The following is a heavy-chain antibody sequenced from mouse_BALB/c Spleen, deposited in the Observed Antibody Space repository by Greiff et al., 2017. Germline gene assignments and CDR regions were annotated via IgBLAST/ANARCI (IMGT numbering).Heavy chain of an antibody. CDR3: AIYYRYDGFAY. CDR1: GFTFSSFG. D-gene: IGHD2-14*01. Sequence: DVHLVESGGGLVQPGGSRKLSCAASGFTFSSFGMHWVRQAPEKGLEWVAYISSGSSTIYYADTVKGRFTISRDNPKNTLFLQMTSLRSEDTAMYYCAIYYRYDGFAYWGQGTLVTVSA. CDR2: ISSGSSTI. V-gene: IGHV5-17*02. J-gene: IGHJ3*01.